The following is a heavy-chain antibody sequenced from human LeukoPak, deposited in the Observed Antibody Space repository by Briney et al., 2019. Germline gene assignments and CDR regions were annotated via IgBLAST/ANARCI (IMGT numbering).Heavy chain of an antibody. V-gene: IGHV4-39*07. CDR1: GDSISSRSYY. J-gene: IGHJ4*02. CDR2: IFYSGTT. Sequence: PSETLSLTCSVSGDSISSRSYYWDWIRQPPGKGLEWIGSIFYSGTTYYNPSLKRRVTISVDTSKNQFSLKLSSVTAADTAVYYCASRKVGAFPGYSWGQGTLVTVSS. D-gene: IGHD1-26*01. CDR3: ASRKVGAFPGYS.